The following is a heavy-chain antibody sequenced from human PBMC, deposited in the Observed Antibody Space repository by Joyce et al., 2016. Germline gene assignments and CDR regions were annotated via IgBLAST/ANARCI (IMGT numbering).Heavy chain of an antibody. J-gene: IGHJ4*02. D-gene: IGHD1-20*01. Sequence: QVHLVQSGGEVKKPGASVKVSCKASGHSFKTYGISWVRQAPGQGPEWKGWISPYNGVTNYPRNFQSRILTTTDTSTNISYMELRNLIFDDTAMYCCARDHNWNPEKPGKPFHYWGQGAPVIVSS. CDR1: GHSFKTYG. CDR2: ISPYNGVT. CDR3: ARDHNWNPEKPGKPFHY. V-gene: IGHV1-18*04.